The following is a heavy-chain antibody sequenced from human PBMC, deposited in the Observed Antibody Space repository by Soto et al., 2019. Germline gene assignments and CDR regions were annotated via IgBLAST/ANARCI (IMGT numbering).Heavy chain of an antibody. D-gene: IGHD5-18*01. J-gene: IGHJ6*02. Sequence: PSETLSLTCTVSGGSIGSYYWSWIRQPPGKGLEWIGYIYYSGSTNYNPSLKSRVTISVDTSKNQFSLKLSSVTAADTAVYYCAREITTATGGYYYYGMDAWGQGTTVTVSS. CDR1: GGSIGSYY. CDR2: IYYSGST. V-gene: IGHV4-59*01. CDR3: AREITTATGGYYYYGMDA.